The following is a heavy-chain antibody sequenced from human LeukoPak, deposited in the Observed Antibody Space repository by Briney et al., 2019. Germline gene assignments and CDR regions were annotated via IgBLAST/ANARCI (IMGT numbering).Heavy chain of an antibody. CDR2: TNQDGSVE. CDR1: GFTLTDAW. D-gene: IGHD3-10*01. V-gene: IGHV3-7*01. Sequence: GGSLRLSCAASGFTLTDAWMTWVRQAPGQGLEWVAHTNQDGSVEFHVDSVKGRFTISRDNAKNSLYLQMNSLRADDTAVYYCARDYYGSHDYWGQGALVTVSS. J-gene: IGHJ4*02. CDR3: ARDYYGSHDY.